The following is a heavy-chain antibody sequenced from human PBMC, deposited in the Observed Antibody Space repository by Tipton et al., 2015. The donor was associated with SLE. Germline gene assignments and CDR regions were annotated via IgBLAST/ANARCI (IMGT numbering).Heavy chain of an antibody. CDR3: ARARSLITGTTGGTFDY. CDR2: INHSGST. J-gene: IGHJ4*02. V-gene: IGHV4-59*12. CDR1: GGSISSYY. Sequence: TLSLTCTVSGGSISSYYWSWIRQPPGKGLEWIGEINHSGSTDYNPSLKSRVTISVDTSKNQFSLKLSSVTAADTAVYYCARARSLITGTTGGTFDYWGQGTLVTVSS. D-gene: IGHD1-20*01.